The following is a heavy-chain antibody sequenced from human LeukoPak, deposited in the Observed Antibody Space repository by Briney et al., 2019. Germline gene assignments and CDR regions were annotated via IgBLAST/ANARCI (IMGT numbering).Heavy chain of an antibody. Sequence: GGSLRLSCAASGFTFNNYYMSWIRRAPGKGLEWISYISISGYSTYYADSVKGRFTISRDNAKNSLYLQMNNLRPEDTAFYYCARRYDFWSSHYGRFDPWGQGTLVTVSS. V-gene: IGHV3-11*04. D-gene: IGHD3-3*01. CDR3: ARRYDFWSSHYGRFDP. J-gene: IGHJ5*02. CDR2: ISISGYST. CDR1: GFTFNNYY.